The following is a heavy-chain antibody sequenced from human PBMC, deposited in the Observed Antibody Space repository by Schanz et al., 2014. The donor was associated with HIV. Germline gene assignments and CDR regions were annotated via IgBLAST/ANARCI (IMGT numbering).Heavy chain of an antibody. Sequence: QMQLVESGGGVVQPGRSLRLSCAASGFTFSSYGMHWVRQAPGKGLEWVAVMSYDGIRKNYADSVKGRFTISRDNSKNTLYLQVKSLRAEDTAVYYCAKDRNYYDNRYIGKGNYYYYYGMDVWGQGTTVTVSS. D-gene: IGHD3-22*01. J-gene: IGHJ6*02. CDR3: AKDRNYYDNRYIGKGNYYYYYGMDV. CDR2: MSYDGIRK. CDR1: GFTFSSYG. V-gene: IGHV3-30*18.